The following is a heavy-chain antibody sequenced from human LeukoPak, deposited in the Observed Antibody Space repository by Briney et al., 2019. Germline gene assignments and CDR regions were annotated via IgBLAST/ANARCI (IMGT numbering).Heavy chain of an antibody. CDR3: ARAWGYSSGWYLAFDI. Sequence: SETLSLTCAVYGGSFSGYYWSWIRQPPGKGLEWIGEINHSGSTNYNPSLKSRVTISVDTSKNRFSLRLSSVTAADTAVYYCARAWGYSSGWYLAFDIWGQGTMVTVSS. CDR2: INHSGST. J-gene: IGHJ3*02. V-gene: IGHV4-34*01. CDR1: GGSFSGYY. D-gene: IGHD6-19*01.